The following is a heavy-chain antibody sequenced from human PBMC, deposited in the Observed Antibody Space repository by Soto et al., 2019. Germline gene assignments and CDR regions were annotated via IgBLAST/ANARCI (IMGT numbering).Heavy chain of an antibody. J-gene: IGHJ6*02. CDR2: IYNSGST. D-gene: IGHD3-3*01. V-gene: IGHV4-30-4*08. CDR3: ARYSFWSGALGGDV. CDR1: GVSISSGDYY. Sequence: SETLSLTCTVSGVSISSGDYYWCWIRQPPGKGLEWIGYIYNSGSTYHDPSLKSRVTISADTSKNQFSLRLGPVTAADTAVYYCARYSFWSGALGGDVWGQGTTVTVSS.